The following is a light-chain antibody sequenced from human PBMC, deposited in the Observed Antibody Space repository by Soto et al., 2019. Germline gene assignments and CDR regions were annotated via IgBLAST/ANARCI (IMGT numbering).Light chain of an antibody. CDR2: GAS. CDR1: QSVSSSY. J-gene: IGKJ3*01. V-gene: IGKV3-20*01. CDR3: QQYGSSPLFT. Sequence: EIVLTQSPGTLSLSPGERATLSCRASQSVSSSYIAWYQQKPGQAPRLLIYGASSRATGIPDRFSGSGSGTDLTLTISRLEPEAFAVYYCQQYGSSPLFTFGPGTKVDIK.